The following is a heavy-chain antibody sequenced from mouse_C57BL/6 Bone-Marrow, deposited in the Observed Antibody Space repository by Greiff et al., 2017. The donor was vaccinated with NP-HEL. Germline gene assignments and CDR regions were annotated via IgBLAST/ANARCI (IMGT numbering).Heavy chain of an antibody. CDR1: GYAFSSYW. V-gene: IGHV1-80*01. D-gene: IGHD2-1*01. Sequence: VKLQESGAELVKPGASVKISCKASGYAFSSYWMNWVKQRPGKGLEWIGQIYPGDGDTNYNGKFKGKATLTADKSSSTAYMQLSSLTSEDSAVYFCARGGYGNYGRVDYWGQGTTLTVSS. J-gene: IGHJ2*01. CDR3: ARGGYGNYGRVDY. CDR2: IYPGDGDT.